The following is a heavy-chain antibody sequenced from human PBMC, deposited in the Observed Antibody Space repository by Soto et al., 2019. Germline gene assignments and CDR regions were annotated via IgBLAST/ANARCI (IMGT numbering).Heavy chain of an antibody. CDR2: ISSSSSYT. J-gene: IGHJ4*02. CDR1: GFTFSDYY. V-gene: IGHV3-11*06. D-gene: IGHD2-8*01. Sequence: GGSLRLSCAASGFTFSDYYMSWIRQAPGKGLEWVSYISSSSSYTNYADSVKGRFTISRDNAKNSLYLQMNSLRAEDTAVYYCASGGPDCTNGVCAIFDYWGQGTLVTVSS. CDR3: ASGGPDCTNGVCAIFDY.